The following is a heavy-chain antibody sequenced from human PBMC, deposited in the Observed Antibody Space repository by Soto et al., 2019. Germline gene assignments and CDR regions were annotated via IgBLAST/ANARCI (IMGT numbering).Heavy chain of an antibody. CDR1: GGTFSSYA. Sequence: ASVKVSCKASGGTFSSYAISWVRQAPGQGLEWMGGIIPIFGTANYAQKFQGRVTITADESTSTAYMELSSLRSEDTAVYYCARDYFTEPKAPKFHSYYYYGMDVWGQGTTVTVSS. CDR2: IIPIFGTA. V-gene: IGHV1-69*13. J-gene: IGHJ6*02. CDR3: ARDYFTEPKAPKFHSYYYYGMDV. D-gene: IGHD3-10*01.